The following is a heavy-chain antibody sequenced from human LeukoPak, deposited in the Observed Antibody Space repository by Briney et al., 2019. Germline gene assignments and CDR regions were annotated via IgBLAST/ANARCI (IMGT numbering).Heavy chain of an antibody. CDR1: GFMFSTYS. CDR2: ISSSSSYI. V-gene: IGHV3-21*01. Sequence: SGGSLRLSCAASGFMFSTYSINWVRQAPGKGLEWVSSISSSSSYIYYADSVKGRFTISRDNAKNSLYLQMNSLRAEDTAVYYCARDTVAYYYYGMDVWGQGTTVTVSS. CDR3: ARDTVAYYYYGMDV. J-gene: IGHJ6*02.